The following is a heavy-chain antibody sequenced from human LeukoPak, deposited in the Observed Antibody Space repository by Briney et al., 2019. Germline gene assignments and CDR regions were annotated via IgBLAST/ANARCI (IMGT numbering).Heavy chain of an antibody. CDR1: GGSISSYF. J-gene: IGHJ3*02. CDR3: ARELIVGATMAFDM. V-gene: IGHV4-59*01. D-gene: IGHD1-26*01. CDR2: ISYSGST. Sequence: SETLSLTCTVSGGSISSYFWSWIRQPPGKGLEWIGYISYSGSTNYNPSLKSRVTILMDTSKKQSSLKLSSVTAADTAVYYCARELIVGATMAFDMWGQGTRVTVSS.